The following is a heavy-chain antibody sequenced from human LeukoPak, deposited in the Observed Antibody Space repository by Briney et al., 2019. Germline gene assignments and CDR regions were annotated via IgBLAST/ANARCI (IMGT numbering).Heavy chain of an antibody. V-gene: IGHV6-1*01. CDR1: GDSFSKNIAA. Sequence: SQTLSLTCAISGDSFSKNIAAWDWIRQSPSRGLEWLGRTYYRSKWYSDYAPSVKSRITINPDTSKNQFSLHLTSVTPEDTAVYYCARDWGDGAGYDYWGQGTLVTVSS. J-gene: IGHJ4*02. CDR3: ARDWGDGAGYDY. CDR2: TYYRSKWYS. D-gene: IGHD3-16*01.